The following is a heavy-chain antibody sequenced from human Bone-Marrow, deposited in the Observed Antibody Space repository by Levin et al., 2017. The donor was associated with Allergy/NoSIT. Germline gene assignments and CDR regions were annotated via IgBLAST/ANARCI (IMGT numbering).Heavy chain of an antibody. D-gene: IGHD1-26*01. CDR3: ASANFVGLSGGYGGIDY. J-gene: IGHJ4*02. V-gene: IGHV4-31*03. Sequence: SETLSLTCNVSGGSISDGVLYWNWIRQRPGEGLEWIGYIHHSGSTYYNPSLKSRLSIFADTSENQFSLVLTSMTAADTAAYYCASANFVGLSGGYGGIDYWGQGILVTVS. CDR2: IHHSGST. CDR1: GGSISDGVLY.